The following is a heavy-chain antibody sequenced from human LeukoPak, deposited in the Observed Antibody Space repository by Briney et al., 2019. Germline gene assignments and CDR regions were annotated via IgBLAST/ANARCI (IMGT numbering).Heavy chain of an antibody. CDR3: AKQLGYCSDGSCYFPY. V-gene: IGHV3-23*01. Sequence: GGSLRVSCAASGFTLSSSAMGWVRQAPGKGLEWVSAISNNGGYTYYADSVQGRFTISRDNSKSTLCLQMNSLRAEDTAVYYCAKQLGYCSDGSCYFPYWGQGTLVTVSS. D-gene: IGHD2-15*01. J-gene: IGHJ4*02. CDR2: ISNNGGYT. CDR1: GFTLSSSA.